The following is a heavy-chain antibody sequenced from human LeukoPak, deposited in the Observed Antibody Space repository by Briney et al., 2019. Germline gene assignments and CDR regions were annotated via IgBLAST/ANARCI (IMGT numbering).Heavy chain of an antibody. CDR2: INPNSGGT. V-gene: IGHV1-2*02. D-gene: IGHD3-22*01. J-gene: IGHJ5*02. CDR3: ARVRDSSGYDFSWFDP. CDR1: GYTFTDYY. Sequence: ASVKVSCKASGYTFTDYYMHWGRQAPGQGLEWMGWINPNSGGTNYAQNIQGRVTMTRDTSISTAYMEVSRLRSDDTAVYYCARVRDSSGYDFSWFDPWGQGTLVTVSS.